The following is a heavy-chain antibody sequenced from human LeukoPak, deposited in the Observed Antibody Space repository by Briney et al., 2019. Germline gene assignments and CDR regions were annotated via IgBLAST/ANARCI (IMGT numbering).Heavy chain of an antibody. V-gene: IGHV3-66*01. CDR3: ATDIRSSPLGF. CDR1: GIDISYHY. Sequence: GGSLRLSCVASGIDISYHYMGWVRQAPGKGLEWVSVIHTGGTTHYADSVKGRFTISRDSSNNTLFLQMSNLRADDSGLYYCATDIRSSPLGFWGHGTLVTVSS. D-gene: IGHD3-9*01. J-gene: IGHJ4*01. CDR2: IHTGGTT.